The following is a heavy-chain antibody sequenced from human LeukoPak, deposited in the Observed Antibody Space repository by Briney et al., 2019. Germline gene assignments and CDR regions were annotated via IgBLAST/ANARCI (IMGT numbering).Heavy chain of an antibody. CDR3: ARASDFWSGYYISDS. V-gene: IGHV3-33*01. J-gene: IGHJ4*02. CDR2: IWYDGSNK. Sequence: GGSLRLSCAASGFTFSSYGMHWVRQAPGKGLEWVAVIWYDGSNKYYADSVKGRFTISRDNSKNTLYLQMNSLRAEDTAVYYCARASDFWSGYYISDSWGQGTLVTVS. CDR1: GFTFSSYG. D-gene: IGHD3-3*01.